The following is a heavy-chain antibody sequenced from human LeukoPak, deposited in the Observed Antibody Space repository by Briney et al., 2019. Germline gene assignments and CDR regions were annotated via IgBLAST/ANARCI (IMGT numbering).Heavy chain of an antibody. Sequence: ASVKVSCKASGYTFTSYGISWVRQAPGQGLEWMGWISAYNGNTNYAQKLQGRVTMTTDTSTSTAYMELGSLRSDDTAVYYCARDRDSGSYLVQYHWFDPWGQGTLVTVSS. CDR2: ISAYNGNT. D-gene: IGHD1-26*01. CDR1: GYTFTSYG. J-gene: IGHJ5*02. V-gene: IGHV1-18*01. CDR3: ARDRDSGSYLVQYHWFDP.